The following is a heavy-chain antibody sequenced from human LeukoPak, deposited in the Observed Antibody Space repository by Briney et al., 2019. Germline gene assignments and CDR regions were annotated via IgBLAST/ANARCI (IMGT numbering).Heavy chain of an antibody. J-gene: IGHJ4*02. CDR3: ARLTDMDYGDWGIDY. CDR1: GYRFTSYW. CDR2: IYPGDSNT. Sequence: GESLKISCQGSGYRFTSYWIGWVRPMPGKGLEWMGIIYPGDSNTTYSPSFQGQVTISADKSISTAYLQWSSLKASDTAMYYCARLTDMDYGDWGIDYWGQGTLVTVSS. D-gene: IGHD4-17*01. V-gene: IGHV5-51*01.